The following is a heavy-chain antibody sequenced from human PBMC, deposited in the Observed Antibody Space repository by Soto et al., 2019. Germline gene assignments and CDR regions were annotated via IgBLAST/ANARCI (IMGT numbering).Heavy chain of an antibody. CDR1: GGTLSNFV. Sequence: KVSCKASGGTLSNFVISWVRQAPGQGLEWMGGNIPIFGTANYAQKFQGRVTIIADESTGTTYMELTSLRSEDTAVYYCARAPILVGETTYENYFDYWGQGTLVTVSS. D-gene: IGHD2-21*01. CDR2: NIPIFGTA. J-gene: IGHJ4*02. CDR3: ARAPILVGETTYENYFDY. V-gene: IGHV1-69*01.